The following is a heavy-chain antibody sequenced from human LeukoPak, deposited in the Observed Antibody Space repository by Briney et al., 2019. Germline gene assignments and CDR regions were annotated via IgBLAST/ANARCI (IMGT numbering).Heavy chain of an antibody. J-gene: IGHJ6*03. CDR1: GYSFTSYW. D-gene: IGHD4-23*01. CDR3: ARHLYSGYESSYDYGGNGYYYMDV. CDR2: IYPGDSDT. V-gene: IGHV5-51*01. Sequence: GESLKISCKGSGYSFTSYWIGWVRQMPGKGLEWMGIIYPGDSDTRYSPSFQGQVTISADKSISTAYLQWSSLKASDTAMYYCARHLYSGYESSYDYGGNGYYYMDVWGKGTTVTISS.